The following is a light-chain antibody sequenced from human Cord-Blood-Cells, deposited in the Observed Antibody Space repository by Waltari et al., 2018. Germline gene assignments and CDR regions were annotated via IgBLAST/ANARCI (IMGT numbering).Light chain of an antibody. V-gene: IGKV3-15*01. CDR1: QIVSSN. J-gene: IGKJ5*01. CDR2: GAS. Sequence: EIVMTQSPATLSVSQGERATLSCSDSQIVSSNLAWYQQKPGPAPRLLIYGASTRATCIPARFSGSVSGTEFTLTISILQSEDFAVYYCQQYNNWPPITFGQGTRLEIK. CDR3: QQYNNWPPIT.